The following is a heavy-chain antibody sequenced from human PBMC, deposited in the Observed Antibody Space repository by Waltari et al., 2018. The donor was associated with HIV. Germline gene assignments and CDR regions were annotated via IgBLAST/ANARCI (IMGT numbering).Heavy chain of an antibody. CDR3: AREDSTGTALDY. Sequence: QVQLQESGPGLVRPSETLSLTCAVSGYSISRGYHWGWIRQTPGKGLEWIVSIHYSTREDVNHNPSLRSRITLSVETSKNQFSLKLSSVTAADTALYFCAREDSTGTALDYWGQGVLVTVSS. J-gene: IGHJ4*02. CDR2: IHYSTRE. CDR1: GYSISRGYH. D-gene: IGHD3-10*01. V-gene: IGHV4-38-2*02.